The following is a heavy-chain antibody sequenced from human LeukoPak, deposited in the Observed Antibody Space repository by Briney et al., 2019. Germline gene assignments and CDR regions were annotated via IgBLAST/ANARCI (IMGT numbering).Heavy chain of an antibody. CDR2: IYPGDSDT. CDR3: ARFAKIYGSGSQNDY. CDR1: GYSFTSYW. J-gene: IGHJ4*02. V-gene: IGHV5-51*01. Sequence: GESLKISCKGSGYSFTSYWIGWVRQMPGKGLEWMGIIYPGDSDTRYSPSFQGQVTISADKSISTAYLQWSSLKASDTAMYYCARFAKIYGSGSQNDYWGQGTLVTVSS. D-gene: IGHD3-10*01.